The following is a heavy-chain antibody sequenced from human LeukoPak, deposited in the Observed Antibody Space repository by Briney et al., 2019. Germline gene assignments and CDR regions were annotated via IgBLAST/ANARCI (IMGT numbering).Heavy chain of an antibody. D-gene: IGHD5-18*01. J-gene: IGHJ4*02. CDR1: SGPISSYY. Sequence: SETLPLTCTVSSGPISSYYWSWIPQPPGKGLVWNGYIYYNGNCNYNPSLKSRVTISVDTSKNQFSQMLTSVTAADTAVYYCATHRYSYANFDYWGQGTLVSVCS. V-gene: IGHV4-59*08. CDR2: IYYNGNC. CDR3: ATHRYSYANFDY.